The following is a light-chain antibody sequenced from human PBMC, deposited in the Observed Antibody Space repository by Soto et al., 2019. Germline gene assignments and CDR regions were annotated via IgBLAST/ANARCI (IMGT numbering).Light chain of an antibody. V-gene: IGKV1-39*01. CDR1: QTISTW. Sequence: DIQVPQSPPTLSASVGDRVTITCRASQTISTWMAWYQQKPGKAPKLLIYAASSLQSGVPSRFSGSGSGTDFTLTISSLQPEDFATYYCQQSYSTPFFGPGTKVDIK. CDR3: QQSYSTPF. J-gene: IGKJ3*01. CDR2: AAS.